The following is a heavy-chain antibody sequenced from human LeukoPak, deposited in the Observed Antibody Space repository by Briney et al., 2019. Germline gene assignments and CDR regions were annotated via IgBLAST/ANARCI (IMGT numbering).Heavy chain of an antibody. J-gene: IGHJ3*02. CDR1: GFTFSSYT. CDR3: ARSLRDAFDI. Sequence: GGSLRLSRAASGFTFSSYTMNWVRQAPGKGLEWVSSLSGTGRYIYYADLMKGRFTISRDNAKNSLYLQMNSLRAEDTAVYYCARSLRDAFDIWGQGTMVTVSS. V-gene: IGHV3-21*06. CDR2: LSGTGRYI.